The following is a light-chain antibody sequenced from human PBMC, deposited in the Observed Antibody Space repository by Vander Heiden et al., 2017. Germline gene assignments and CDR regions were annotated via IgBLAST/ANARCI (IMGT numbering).Light chain of an antibody. Sequence: DIVLTQSPGTLSLSPGERATLSCRASQSVSSSYLAWYQQKPGQAPRLLIYGASSRATGIPDRFSGSGSGTDFTLTISRLEPEDFAGYYWQQYDSTPYTFGQGTKLEIK. CDR1: QSVSSSY. V-gene: IGKV3-20*01. J-gene: IGKJ2*01. CDR2: GAS. CDR3: QQYDSTPYT.